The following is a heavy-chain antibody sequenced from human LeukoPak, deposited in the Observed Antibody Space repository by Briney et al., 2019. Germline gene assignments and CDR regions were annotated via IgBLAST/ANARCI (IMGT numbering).Heavy chain of an antibody. J-gene: IGHJ3*02. D-gene: IGHD2-8*01. CDR1: GYTFTRHY. CDR3: ARDGLYCTNGVCSSDI. Sequence: ASVKVSCKASGYTFTRHYMNWVRQAPGQGLEWMGKINPGSGGTGYAQKFQGRVTMTRDTSTSTVYMELTSLRSEDTAVYYCARDGLYCTNGVCSSDIWGQGTLVAVS. V-gene: IGHV1-46*01. CDR2: INPGSGGT.